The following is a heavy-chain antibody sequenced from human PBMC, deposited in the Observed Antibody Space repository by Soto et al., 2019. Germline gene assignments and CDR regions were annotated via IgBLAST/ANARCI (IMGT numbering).Heavy chain of an antibody. CDR2: FDPEDGET. D-gene: IGHD5-12*01. V-gene: IGHV1-24*01. J-gene: IGHJ4*02. Sequence: GASVKVSCKVSGYTLTELSMHWVRQAPGKGLEWMGGFDPEDGETIYAQKFQGRVTMTEDTSTDTAYMELSSLRAEDTAVYHCAKGRYGGNDYVIDYWGQGTLVTVSS. CDR3: AKGRYGGNDYVIDY. CDR1: GYTLTELS.